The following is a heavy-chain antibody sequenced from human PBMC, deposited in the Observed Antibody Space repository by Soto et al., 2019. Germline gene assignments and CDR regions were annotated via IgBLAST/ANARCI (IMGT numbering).Heavy chain of an antibody. V-gene: IGHV5-51*01. CDR2: IFSSDSSA. D-gene: IGHD2-2*01. CDR1: GFTFSSYS. CDR3: GTWRGSSWFDY. Sequence: GESLKISCKASGFTFSSYSLGWVRHMPGKGLQWMGNIFSSDSSAKYSPSFVGQVTISVDRSINTAYLQWSSLKASDTAIYYCGTWRGSSWFDYWGPGTLVTVSS. J-gene: IGHJ4*02.